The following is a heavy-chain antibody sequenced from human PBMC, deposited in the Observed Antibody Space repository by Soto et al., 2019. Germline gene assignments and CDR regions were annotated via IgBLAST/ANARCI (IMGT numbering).Heavy chain of an antibody. D-gene: IGHD3-10*01. CDR2: IYYSGST. Sequence: QVQLQESGPGLVKPSETLSLTCTVSGGSISSYYWSWIRQPPGKGLEWIGYIYYSGSTNYNPSLKSRVTISVDTSKTQFSLKLKSMTAADTAVYDCARHNYGSGSTYFDYWGQGTLVTVSS. J-gene: IGHJ4*02. CDR1: GGSISSYY. CDR3: ARHNYGSGSTYFDY. V-gene: IGHV4-59*08.